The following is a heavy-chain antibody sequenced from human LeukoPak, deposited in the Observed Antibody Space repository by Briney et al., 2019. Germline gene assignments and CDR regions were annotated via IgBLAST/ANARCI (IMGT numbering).Heavy chain of an antibody. CDR1: GFTFSSYS. J-gene: IGHJ5*02. V-gene: IGHV3-48*04. CDR3: ASTPGQWLVQWFDP. CDR2: ISSSSSTI. Sequence: GGSLRLSCAASGFTFSSYSMNWVRQAPGKGLEWVSYISSSSSTIYYADSVKGRFTISRDNAKNSLYLQMNSLRAEDTAVYYCASTPGQWLVQWFDPWGQGTLVTVSS. D-gene: IGHD6-19*01.